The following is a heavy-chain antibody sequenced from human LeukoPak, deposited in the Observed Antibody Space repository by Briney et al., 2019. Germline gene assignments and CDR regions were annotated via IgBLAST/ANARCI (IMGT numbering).Heavy chain of an antibody. V-gene: IGHV4-59*01. D-gene: IGHD2-21*01. J-gene: IGHJ4*02. CDR1: GGSMTRYY. CDR3: ARGGFQSDY. Sequence: SETLSLTCTVSGGSMTRYYWSWIRQPPGKGLEWIGYIYYSGSNKYNPSLKSRVTISVDTSKNQFSLKLNSVTTADMAVYYCARGGFQSDYWGQGTLVTVSS. CDR2: IYYSGSN.